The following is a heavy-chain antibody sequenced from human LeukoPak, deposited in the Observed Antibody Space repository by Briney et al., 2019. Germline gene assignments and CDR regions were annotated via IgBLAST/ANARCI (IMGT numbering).Heavy chain of an antibody. CDR1: GASISSYY. CDR3: ARPRSSSWQQNYYYYGMDV. V-gene: IGHV4-4*07. CDR2: IYTTGST. Sequence: SETLSLTCIVSGASISSYYWSWIRQPAGKGLEWIGRIYTTGSTNYNPSLKSRVTISVDTSKNQFSLKLSSVTAADTAAYYCARPRSSSWQQNYYYYGMDVWGQGTTVTVSS. J-gene: IGHJ6*02. D-gene: IGHD6-13*01.